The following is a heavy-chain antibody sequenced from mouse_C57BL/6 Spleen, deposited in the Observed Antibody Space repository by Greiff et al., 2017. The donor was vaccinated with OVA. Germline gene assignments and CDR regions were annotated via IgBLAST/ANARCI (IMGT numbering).Heavy chain of an antibody. Sequence: EVKLMESGPGLVKPSQSLSLTCSVTGYSITSGYYWNWIRQFPGNKLEWMGYISYDGSNNYNPSLKNRISITRDTSKNQFFLKLNSVTTEDTATYYGARDLDDYDGYYFDYWGQGTTLTVSS. CDR3: ARDLDDYDGYYFDY. J-gene: IGHJ2*01. D-gene: IGHD2-4*01. CDR1: GYSITSGYY. CDR2: ISYDGSN. V-gene: IGHV3-6*01.